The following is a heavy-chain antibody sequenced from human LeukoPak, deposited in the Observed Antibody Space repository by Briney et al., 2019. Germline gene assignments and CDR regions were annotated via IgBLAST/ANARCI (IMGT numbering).Heavy chain of an antibody. Sequence: SETLSLTCTVSGGSISSYYWSWIRQPPGKGLEWIGYIYYSGSTNYNPSLKSRVTISVDTSKNQFSLKLSSVTAADTAVYYCARAERGSGWYAEEPFDAFDSWGQGTMVTVSS. J-gene: IGHJ3*02. CDR3: ARAERGSGWYAEEPFDAFDS. CDR1: GGSISSYY. D-gene: IGHD6-19*01. V-gene: IGHV4-59*01. CDR2: IYYSGST.